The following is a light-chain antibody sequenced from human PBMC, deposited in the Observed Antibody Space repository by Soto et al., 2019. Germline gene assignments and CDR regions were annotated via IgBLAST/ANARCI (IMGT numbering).Light chain of an antibody. V-gene: IGKV3-20*01. CDR1: QSINHKY. CDR2: GVS. Sequence: EIVLTQSPGTLSLSPGERATLSCRASQSINHKYLAWFQQDPGQTPRLLIHGVSIRATGIPDRFSGSGSGTDFTLTISRLEPEDFAVYYCHLYSSSPWTFGQGTKVEIK. J-gene: IGKJ1*01. CDR3: HLYSSSPWT.